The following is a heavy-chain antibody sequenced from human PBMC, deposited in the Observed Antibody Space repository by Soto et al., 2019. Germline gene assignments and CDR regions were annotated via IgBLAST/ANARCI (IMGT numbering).Heavy chain of an antibody. V-gene: IGHV1-3*01. CDR3: ARQAEGGYNYGY. J-gene: IGHJ4*02. CDR1: GYTFTSYA. CDR2: INAGNGNT. D-gene: IGHD5-12*01. Sequence: ASVKVSCKASGYTFTSYAMHWVRQAPGQRLEWMGWINAGNGNTKYSQKFQGRVTITRDTSASTAYMELSSLRSEDTAVYYCARQAEGGYNYGYGGQRTLVTVS.